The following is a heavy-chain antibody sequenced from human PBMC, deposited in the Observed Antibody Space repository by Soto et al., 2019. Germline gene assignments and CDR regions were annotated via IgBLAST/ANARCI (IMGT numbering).Heavy chain of an antibody. CDR1: GGSISSYY. Sequence: SETLSLTCDVSGGSISSYYLSWIRQPPGKGLEWIGYIYYSGSTNYNPSLKSRVTISVDTSKNQFSLKLSSVTAADTAVYYCARLDSPGVVAATPEMSWFDPWGQGTLVTVSS. CDR2: IYYSGST. V-gene: IGHV4-59*01. D-gene: IGHD2-15*01. J-gene: IGHJ5*02. CDR3: ARLDSPGVVAATPEMSWFDP.